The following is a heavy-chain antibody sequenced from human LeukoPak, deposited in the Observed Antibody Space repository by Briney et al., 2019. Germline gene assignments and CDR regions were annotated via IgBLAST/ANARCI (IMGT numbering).Heavy chain of an antibody. V-gene: IGHV3-30*04. CDR1: GFTFSSYA. J-gene: IGHJ4*02. D-gene: IGHD6-19*01. Sequence: PGGSLRLSCAASGFTFSSYAMHWVRQAPGKGLEWVAVISYDGSNKYYADSVKGRFTISRDNSKNTLYLQMNSLRAEDTAVYYCARESGWLDYWGQGTLVTVSS. CDR3: ARESGWLDY. CDR2: ISYDGSNK.